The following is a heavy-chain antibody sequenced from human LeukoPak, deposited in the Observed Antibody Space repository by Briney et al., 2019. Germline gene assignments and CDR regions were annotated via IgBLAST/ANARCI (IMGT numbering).Heavy chain of an antibody. D-gene: IGHD5-18*01. CDR3: ASTSYVDTDYYYYGMDV. CDR2: IYYSGST. J-gene: IGHJ6*02. CDR1: GGSISSGGYY. Sequence: PSQTLSLTCTVSGGSISSGGYYWSWVRQHPGKGLEWIGYIYYSGSTYYNPSLKSRVTISVDTSKNQFSLKLSSVTAADTAVYYCASTSYVDTDYYYYGMDVWGQGTTVTVSS. V-gene: IGHV4-31*03.